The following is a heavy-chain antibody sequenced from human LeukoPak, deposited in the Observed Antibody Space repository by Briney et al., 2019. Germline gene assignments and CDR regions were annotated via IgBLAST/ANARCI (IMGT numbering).Heavy chain of an antibody. CDR1: GFSFSNYA. J-gene: IGHJ4*02. CDR3: AKYAPPTTVVTRFFDY. CDR2: IGSDGGGI. D-gene: IGHD4-23*01. Sequence: GGSLRLSCAASGFSFSNYAMTWVRQAPGKGLEWVSVIGSDGGGIQYADSVKGRFSISRDNSKNTLYLQMNSLRVQDTAVYYCAKYAPPTTVVTRFFDYWGQGTLVTVSS. V-gene: IGHV3-23*01.